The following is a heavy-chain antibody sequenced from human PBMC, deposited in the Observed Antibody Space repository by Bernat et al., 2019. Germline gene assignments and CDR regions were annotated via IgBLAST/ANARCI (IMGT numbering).Heavy chain of an antibody. D-gene: IGHD2-2*01. CDR2: INAGNGNT. V-gene: IGHV1-3*01. Sequence: QVQLVQSGAEVKKPGASVKVSCKASGYTFTSYAMHWVRQAPGQRLKWMGWINAGNGNTKYSQKFQGRVTITRDTSASTAYMELSSLRSEDTAVYYCARVEGYCSSTSCYFNWFDPWGQGTLVTVSS. CDR1: GYTFTSYA. J-gene: IGHJ5*02. CDR3: ARVEGYCSSTSCYFNWFDP.